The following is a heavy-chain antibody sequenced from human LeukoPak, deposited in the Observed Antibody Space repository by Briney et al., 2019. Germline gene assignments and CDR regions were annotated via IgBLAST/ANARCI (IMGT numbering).Heavy chain of an antibody. CDR2: MKQDGSEK. CDR1: GFTFSSYW. D-gene: IGHD3-22*01. Sequence: GGSLRLSCAASGFTFSSYWMSWVRQAPGKGLEWVANMKQDGSEKYYVDSVKGRFTISRDNAKNSLYLQMNSLRAEDMAVYYCARGLYYYDSSGYYYPYYFDYWGQGTLVTVSS. CDR3: ARGLYYYDSSGYYYPYYFDY. J-gene: IGHJ4*02. V-gene: IGHV3-7*01.